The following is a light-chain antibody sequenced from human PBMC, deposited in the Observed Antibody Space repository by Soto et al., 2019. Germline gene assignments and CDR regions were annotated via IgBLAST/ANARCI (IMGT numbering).Light chain of an antibody. J-gene: IGLJ1*01. CDR2: EVS. V-gene: IGLV2-14*01. CDR3: SSSTTSNTQV. Sequence: QSALTQPASVSGFPGQSITISCTGTSSDVGGYNYVSWYQQHPGKAPKLMIYEVSNRPSGVSNRFSGSKSGNTASLTISGLQAEDEADYFCSSSTTSNTQVFTPAPKVTVL. CDR1: SSDVGGYNY.